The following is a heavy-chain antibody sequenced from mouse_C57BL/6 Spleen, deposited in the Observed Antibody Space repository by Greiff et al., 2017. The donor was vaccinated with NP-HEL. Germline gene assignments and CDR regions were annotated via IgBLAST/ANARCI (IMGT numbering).Heavy chain of an antibody. J-gene: IGHJ2*01. CDR2: IDPETGGT. CDR3: TRQLRLRLYFDY. Sequence: QVQLQQSGAELVRPGASVTLSCKASGYTFTDYEMHWVKQTPVHGLEWIGAIDPETGGTAYNQKFKGKAILTADKSSSTAYMELRSLTSEDSAVYYCTRQLRLRLYFDYWGQGTTLTVSS. CDR1: GYTFTDYE. V-gene: IGHV1-15*01. D-gene: IGHD3-2*02.